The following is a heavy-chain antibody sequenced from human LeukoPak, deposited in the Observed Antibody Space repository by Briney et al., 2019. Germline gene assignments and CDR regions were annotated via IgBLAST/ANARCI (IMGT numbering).Heavy chain of an antibody. Sequence: ASVKVSCKASGYTFTSYGISWVRQAPGQGLEWMGWISAYNGNTNYAQKFQGRVTMTEDTSTDTAYMELSSLRSEDTAVYYCATTLIVIVPAAIPLSTWFDPWGQGALVTVSS. CDR2: ISAYNGNT. J-gene: IGHJ5*02. V-gene: IGHV1-18*01. CDR3: ATTLIVIVPAAIPLSTWFDP. CDR1: GYTFTSYG. D-gene: IGHD2-2*02.